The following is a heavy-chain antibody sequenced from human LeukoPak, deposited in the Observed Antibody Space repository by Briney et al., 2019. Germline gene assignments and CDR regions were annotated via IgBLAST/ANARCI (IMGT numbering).Heavy chain of an antibody. CDR1: GFIFRKYV. Sequence: GGSLRLSCAASGFIFRKYVMSWVRQAPGKGLEWVSVISDSGVITYYADSVKGRFTISRDNSKNTLYLQMNTLRPEDTAVYYCAKADPYSSGWFRKIDYWGQGTLVTVSS. J-gene: IGHJ4*02. V-gene: IGHV3-23*01. CDR2: ISDSGVIT. D-gene: IGHD6-19*01. CDR3: AKADPYSSGWFRKIDY.